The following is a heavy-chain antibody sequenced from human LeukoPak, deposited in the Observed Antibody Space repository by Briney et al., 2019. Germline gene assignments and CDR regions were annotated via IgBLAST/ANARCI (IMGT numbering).Heavy chain of an antibody. D-gene: IGHD1-1*01. CDR2: IRYDGSNK. CDR1: GFTFSSYG. Sequence: GGSLRLSCAASGFTFSSYGMHWVRQAPGKGLEWVAFIRYDGSNKYYADSVKGRFTISRDNSKNTLYLQMNTLRAEDTAVYYCAREMESAGTHYFDCWGQGTLVTVSS. CDR3: AREMESAGTHYFDC. V-gene: IGHV3-30*02. J-gene: IGHJ4*02.